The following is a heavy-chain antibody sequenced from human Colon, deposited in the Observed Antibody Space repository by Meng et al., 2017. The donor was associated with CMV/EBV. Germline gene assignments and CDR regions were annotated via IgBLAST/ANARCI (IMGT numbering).Heavy chain of an antibody. CDR3: ASESIVVAGYYFDH. V-gene: IGHV3-30*02. CDR2: VGNDGIKK. CDR1: GFTFSSYG. J-gene: IGHJ4*02. D-gene: IGHD6-19*01. Sequence: GGSLRLSCAASGFTFSSYGMHWVRQAPGKGLEWVAFVGNDGIKKHSADSVKGRFTISRDNSKSTLYLQMNSLRTEDTAVYYCASESIVVAGYYFDHWGQGTLVTVSS.